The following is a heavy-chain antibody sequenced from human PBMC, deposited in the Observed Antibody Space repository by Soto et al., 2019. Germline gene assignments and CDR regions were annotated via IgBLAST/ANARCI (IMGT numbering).Heavy chain of an antibody. CDR1: GFTFDDYA. CDR2: ISWNGGSI. CDR3: AKDRAEGEPYRYFDY. D-gene: IGHD3-16*01. V-gene: IGHV3-9*01. J-gene: IGHJ4*02. Sequence: EVPLVESGGGLVQPGRSLRLSCAASGFTFDDYAMHWVRQAPGKGLEWVSGISWNGGSIGYADSVKGRFTIYRDNARNSLYLQMNNLRTEDTALDYCAKDRAEGEPYRYFDYWGQGTLVTVSS.